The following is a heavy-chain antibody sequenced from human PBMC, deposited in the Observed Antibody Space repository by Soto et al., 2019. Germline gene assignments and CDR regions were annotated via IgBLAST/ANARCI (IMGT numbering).Heavy chain of an antibody. CDR3: VRGGSNYAS. D-gene: IGHD4-4*01. CDR1: GFTFSDSW. J-gene: IGHJ5*02. CDR2: IKPDESEK. V-gene: IGHV3-7*01. Sequence: EVQLVESGGGLVQPGGSLRLSCTASGFTFSDSWMTWVRQAPGKGLEWVARIKPDESEKKYADSVKGQFSISRDNAKNSMYLQMDSLRGEDTAVYYCVRGGSNYASWGQGTLVTVSS.